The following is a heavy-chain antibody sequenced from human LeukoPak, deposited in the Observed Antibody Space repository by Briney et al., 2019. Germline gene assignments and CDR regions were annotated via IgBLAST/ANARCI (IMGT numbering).Heavy chain of an antibody. CDR2: IKQDGSET. CDR3: ARVGKNGWDFDH. Sequence: GGSLRLSCVASGFTFSYYWMTWVRQAPGKGLVWVANIKQDGSETHYADSVKGRFTISRDNTKNSLYLQMTSLRADDTAVYYCARVGKNGWDFDHWGQGILVTVSS. J-gene: IGHJ4*02. V-gene: IGHV3-7*01. CDR1: GFTFSYYW. D-gene: IGHD6-19*01.